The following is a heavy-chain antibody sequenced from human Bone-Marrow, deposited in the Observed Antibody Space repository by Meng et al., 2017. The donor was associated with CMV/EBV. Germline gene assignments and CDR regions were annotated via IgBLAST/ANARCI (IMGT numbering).Heavy chain of an antibody. V-gene: IGHV3-21*01. J-gene: IGHJ4*02. D-gene: IGHD6-6*01. CDR3: ARDWQLARENDY. Sequence: GGSLRLSCAASGFTFSSYSMNWVRQAPGKGLEWVSSISSSSSYIYYADSVKGRFTISRDNAKNSLYLQMNSLRAEDTAVYYCARDWQLARENDYWGQGTLVTVSS. CDR2: ISSSSSYI. CDR1: GFTFSSYS.